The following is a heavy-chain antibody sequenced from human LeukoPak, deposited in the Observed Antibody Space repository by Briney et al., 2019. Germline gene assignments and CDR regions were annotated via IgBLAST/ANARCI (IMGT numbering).Heavy chain of an antibody. CDR2: ISYDGSNK. D-gene: IGHD3-22*01. J-gene: IGHJ1*01. Sequence: PGGSLRLSCAASGFTFSSYAMHWVRQAPGKGLEWVAVISYDGSNKYYADSVKGRFTISRDNSKNTLYLQMNSLRTEDTAVYYCARVRYYDSSGYPLSDFQHWGQGTLVTVSS. CDR1: GFTFSSYA. CDR3: ARVRYYDSSGYPLSDFQH. V-gene: IGHV3-30-3*01.